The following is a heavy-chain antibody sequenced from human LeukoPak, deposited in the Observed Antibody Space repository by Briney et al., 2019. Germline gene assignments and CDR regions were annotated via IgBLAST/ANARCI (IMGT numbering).Heavy chain of an antibody. CDR3: AGIAAAGTGSHFEH. Sequence: PGGSLRLSCAASGFTFSSYAMSWVRQAPGKGLEWVSAISGSGGSTYYADSVKGRFTISRDNSKNTLYLQMNSLRSEDTAVYYCAGIAAAGTGSHFEHWGQGTLVTVSS. V-gene: IGHV3-23*01. J-gene: IGHJ4*02. CDR1: GFTFSSYA. CDR2: ISGSGGST. D-gene: IGHD6-13*01.